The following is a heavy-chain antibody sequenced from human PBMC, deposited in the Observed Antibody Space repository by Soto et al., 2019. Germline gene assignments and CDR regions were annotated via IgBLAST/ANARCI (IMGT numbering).Heavy chain of an antibody. Sequence: QLQLQESGPGLVKPSETLSLTCTVSGGSISSSSYYWGWIRQPPGKGLEWIGSIYYSGSTYYNPSLKSRVTISVDTSKTQFSLKLSSVTAADTAVCYCARYSSSWYYYYYGMDVWGQGTTVTVSS. D-gene: IGHD6-13*01. CDR3: ARYSSSWYYYYYGMDV. CDR1: GGSISSSSYY. CDR2: IYYSGST. V-gene: IGHV4-39*01. J-gene: IGHJ6*02.